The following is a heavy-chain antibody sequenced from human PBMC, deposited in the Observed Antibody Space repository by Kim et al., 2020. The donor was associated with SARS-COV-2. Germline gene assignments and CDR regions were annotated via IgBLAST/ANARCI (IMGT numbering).Heavy chain of an antibody. V-gene: IGHV4-34*01. CDR2: INHSGST. CDR3: ARGHSFGYFDWLYRRVTSVDY. J-gene: IGHJ4*02. D-gene: IGHD3-9*01. Sequence: SETLSLTCAVYGGSFSGYYWSWIRQPPGKGLEWIGAINHSGSTNYNPSLKSRVTISVDTSKNQFSLKLSSVTAADTAVYYCARGHSFGYFDWLYRRVTSVDYWGQGTLVTVSS. CDR1: GGSFSGYY.